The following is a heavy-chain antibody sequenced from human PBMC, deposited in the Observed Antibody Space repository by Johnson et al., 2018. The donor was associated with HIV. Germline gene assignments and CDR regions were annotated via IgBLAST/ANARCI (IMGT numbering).Heavy chain of an antibody. CDR2: IYSGGST. Sequence: VQLVESGGGLIQPGGSLRLSCAASGFTVIGNYMSWVRQAPGKGLDWVSVIYSGGSTYYADSVKGRFTLSRDNSKNTLYLQMNSLRAEDTAVYYCAGVGGIVVAPKDAFDIWGQGTMVTVSS. CDR1: GFTVIGNY. D-gene: IGHD6-19*01. CDR3: AGVGGIVVAPKDAFDI. V-gene: IGHV3-53*01. J-gene: IGHJ3*02.